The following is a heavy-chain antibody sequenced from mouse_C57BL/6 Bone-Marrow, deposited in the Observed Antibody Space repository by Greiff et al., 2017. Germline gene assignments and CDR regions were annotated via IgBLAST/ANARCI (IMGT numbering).Heavy chain of an antibody. J-gene: IGHJ3*01. V-gene: IGHV5-16*01. Sequence: EVQLVESEGGLVQPGSSMKLSCTASGFTFSDYYMAWVRQVPEKGLEWVANINYDGSSTYYLDSLKSRFIFSRDNAKNILYLQMSSLKSEDTATYYCASLDGYYAAWFAYWGQGTLVTVSA. CDR1: GFTFSDYY. D-gene: IGHD2-3*01. CDR3: ASLDGYYAAWFAY. CDR2: INYDGSST.